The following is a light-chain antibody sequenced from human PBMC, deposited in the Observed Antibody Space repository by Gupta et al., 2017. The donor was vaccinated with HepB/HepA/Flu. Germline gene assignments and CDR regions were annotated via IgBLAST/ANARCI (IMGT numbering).Light chain of an antibody. V-gene: IGKV3-15*01. CDR3: QQYKNCPPS. CDR1: QSVSSN. CDR2: GAS. J-gene: IGKJ4*01. Sequence: EIVMTQSPATLSVSPGERATLSCRASQSVSSNLAWYQQKPGQAPRLLIYGASTRATGIPARCSGSGSGTEFTLTISSLQSEDVAVYYCQQYKNCPPSFGGGTKVEIK.